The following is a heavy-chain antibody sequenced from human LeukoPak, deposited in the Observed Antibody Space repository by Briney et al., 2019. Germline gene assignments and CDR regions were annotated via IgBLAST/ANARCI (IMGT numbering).Heavy chain of an antibody. D-gene: IGHD1-26*01. CDR2: IRFDGSDK. CDR3: ARLLTSSLLGAFIEDDN. Sequence: GGSLRLSCAASGFVFSSYGMYWVRQAPGKGLEWVAFIRFDGSDKYYADSVKGRFTISRVNSKNTLYLQMNTLRPEDTGIYYCARLLTSSLLGAFIEDDNWGQGTLVTVSS. CDR1: GFVFSSYG. V-gene: IGHV3-30*02. J-gene: IGHJ4*02.